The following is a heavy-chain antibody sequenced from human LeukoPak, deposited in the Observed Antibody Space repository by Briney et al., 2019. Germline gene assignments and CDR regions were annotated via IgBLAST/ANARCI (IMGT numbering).Heavy chain of an antibody. V-gene: IGHV3-74*01. J-gene: IGHJ5*02. CDR2: INSDGSST. CDR3: ARVVPAAMAFDP. CDR1: GFTFSSYW. D-gene: IGHD2-2*01. Sequence: GGSLRLSCAASGFTFSSYWMHWVRQAPGKGLVWVSRINSDGSSTSYADSVKGRFTISRDNAKNSLYLQMNSLRAEDTAVYYCARVVPAAMAFDPWGQGTLVTVSS.